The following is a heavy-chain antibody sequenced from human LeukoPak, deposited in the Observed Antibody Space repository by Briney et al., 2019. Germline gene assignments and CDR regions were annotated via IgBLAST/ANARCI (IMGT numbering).Heavy chain of an antibody. Sequence: GGSLRLSCAASGFTFSNYWMSWVRQAPGKGLEWVAHIKQEGSEKYYVDSVKGRFTISRDNAKNSLYLQMNGLRAEDTALYYCAREWCRGGNYNYYYYYMDGGGKGTTVTVSS. J-gene: IGHJ6*03. CDR3: AREWCRGGNYNYYYYYMDG. CDR1: GFTFSNYW. V-gene: IGHV3-7*01. D-gene: IGHD1-26*01. CDR2: IKQEGSEK.